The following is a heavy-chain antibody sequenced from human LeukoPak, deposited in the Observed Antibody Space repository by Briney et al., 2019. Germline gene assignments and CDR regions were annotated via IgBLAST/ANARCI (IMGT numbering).Heavy chain of an antibody. Sequence: GASVKVSCKASGYTFTSYDTNWVRQATGQGLEWMGWMNPNSGNTGYAQKFQGRVTMTRNTSISTAYMELSSLRSEDTAVYYCAGECARRGGGSCYSGQGTLVTVSS. D-gene: IGHD2-15*01. CDR2: MNPNSGNT. CDR1: GYTFTSYD. V-gene: IGHV1-8*01. J-gene: IGHJ4*02. CDR3: AGECARRGGGSCY.